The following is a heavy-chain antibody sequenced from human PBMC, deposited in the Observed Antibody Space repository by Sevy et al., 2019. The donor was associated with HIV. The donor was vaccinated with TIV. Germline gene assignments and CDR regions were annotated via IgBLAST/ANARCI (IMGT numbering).Heavy chain of an antibody. CDR2: MNPNSGNT. D-gene: IGHD5-12*01. V-gene: IGHV1-8*03. Sequence: ASVKVSCKASGYTFTSYDINWVRQATGQGLEWMGWMNPNSGNTGYAQKFQGRVTITRNTSISTAYMELSSLRSEDTAVYYCARGGRDGYNYDYWGQGTLVTVSS. CDR1: GYTFTSYD. CDR3: ARGGRDGYNYDY. J-gene: IGHJ4*02.